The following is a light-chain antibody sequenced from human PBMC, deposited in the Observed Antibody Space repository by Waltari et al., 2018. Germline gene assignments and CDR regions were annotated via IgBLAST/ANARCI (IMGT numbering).Light chain of an antibody. CDR1: QSISSW. Sequence: DIQMTQSPSTLYASVGDRVTSTCRASQSISSWVAWYQQKPGKGTKLLIYKASSLESGVPSRFSGSGSGTESTLTISSLQPDDFATYYCQQYNSYSQDTFGQGTKLEIK. CDR3: QQYNSYSQDT. J-gene: IGKJ2*01. CDR2: KAS. V-gene: IGKV1-5*03.